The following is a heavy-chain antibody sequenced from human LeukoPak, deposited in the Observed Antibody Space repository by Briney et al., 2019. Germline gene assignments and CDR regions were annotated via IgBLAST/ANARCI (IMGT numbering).Heavy chain of an antibody. Sequence: PGGSLRLSCAASAFSFISYSMHWVRQAPGKGLDWVSVISYDVSNKYYADSLKGRFTISRDNSKNTLYLQMNSLRAEDTAVYYCAKVNYYDILGGFDYWGQGTLVTVSS. CDR2: ISYDVSNK. CDR3: AKVNYYDILGGFDY. V-gene: IGHV3-30*18. J-gene: IGHJ4*02. D-gene: IGHD3-9*01. CDR1: AFSFISYS.